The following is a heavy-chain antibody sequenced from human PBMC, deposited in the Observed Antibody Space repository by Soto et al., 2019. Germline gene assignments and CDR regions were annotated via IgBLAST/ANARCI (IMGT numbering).Heavy chain of an antibody. V-gene: IGHV3-73*01. CDR3: TAGNAFDI. CDR1: GFTFSGSA. D-gene: IGHD6-13*01. J-gene: IGHJ3*02. Sequence: EVQLVESGGGLVQPGGSLKLSCAASGFTFSGSAMHWVRQASGKGLEWVGRIRSKANSYATAYAASVKGRFTISRDDSKNTAYLQMNRLKTEDTAVYYCTAGNAFDIWGQGTMVTVSS. CDR2: IRSKANSYAT.